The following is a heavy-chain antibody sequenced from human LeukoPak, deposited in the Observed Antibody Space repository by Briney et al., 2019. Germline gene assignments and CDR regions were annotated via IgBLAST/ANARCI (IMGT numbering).Heavy chain of an antibody. V-gene: IGHV1-8*01. CDR2: MNPNSGNT. Sequence: GASVKVSCKASGYTFTSYDINWVRQATGQGLEWMGWMNPNSGNTGYAQKFQGRVTMTRNTSISTAYMKLSSLRSEDTAVYYCARVIVSTGIENWFDPWGQGTLVTVSS. CDR1: GYTFTSYD. J-gene: IGHJ5*02. D-gene: IGHD1-26*01. CDR3: ARVIVSTGIENWFDP.